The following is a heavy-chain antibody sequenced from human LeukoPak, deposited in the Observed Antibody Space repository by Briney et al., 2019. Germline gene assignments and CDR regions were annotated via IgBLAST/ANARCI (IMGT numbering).Heavy chain of an antibody. D-gene: IGHD3-22*01. Sequence: GSSVKVSCKASGGTFSSYAISWVRQAPGQGLEWMGRIILIFGIANYAQKFQGRVTITADKSTSTAYMELSSLRSEDTAVYYCAAGGDSSGLDYWGQGTLVTVSS. CDR1: GGTFSSYA. CDR3: AAGGDSSGLDY. J-gene: IGHJ4*02. V-gene: IGHV1-69*04. CDR2: IILIFGIA.